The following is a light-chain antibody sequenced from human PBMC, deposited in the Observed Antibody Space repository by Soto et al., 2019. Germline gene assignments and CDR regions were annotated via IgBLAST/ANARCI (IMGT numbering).Light chain of an antibody. CDR3: QQYGSSPIT. CDR1: RSILGSSGYNY. Sequence: EIVLTQSPLSLPVTPGEPASISCRSSRSILGSSGYNYLNWYLQKPGQSPQPLIYGASSRATGIPDRFSGSGSGTDFTLTISRLEPEDFAVYYCQQYGSSPITFGQGTRLEIK. J-gene: IGKJ5*01. V-gene: IGKV2-28*01. CDR2: GAS.